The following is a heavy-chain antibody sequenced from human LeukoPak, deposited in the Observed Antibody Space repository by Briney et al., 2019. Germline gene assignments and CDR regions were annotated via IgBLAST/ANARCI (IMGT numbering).Heavy chain of an antibody. V-gene: IGHV4-59*01. Sequence: SETLSLTCTVSGGSISSYYWNWIRQPPGKGLEWIGYIYYSGSTNYNPSLKSRVTISVDSSKNQFSLKLSSVTAADTAVYYCARRRFVRGPDVVNPFDYWGQGTLVTVSS. CDR2: IYYSGST. CDR1: GGSISSYY. D-gene: IGHD2-8*01. CDR3: ARRRFVRGPDVVNPFDY. J-gene: IGHJ4*02.